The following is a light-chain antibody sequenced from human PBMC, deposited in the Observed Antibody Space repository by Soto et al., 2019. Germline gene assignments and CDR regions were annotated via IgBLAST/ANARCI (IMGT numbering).Light chain of an antibody. Sequence: KQSPGTRGLSQGQRATLPCKASQSVSSNLAWYQQKPGQAPRPLIFGASTTATGIPARFSGSGSGTEFTLTISSLQPEDFAVYVCQQYDNWPPIAFAQGTRLEI. CDR2: GAS. CDR3: QQYDNWPPIA. CDR1: QSVSSN. V-gene: IGKV3-15*01. J-gene: IGKJ5*01.